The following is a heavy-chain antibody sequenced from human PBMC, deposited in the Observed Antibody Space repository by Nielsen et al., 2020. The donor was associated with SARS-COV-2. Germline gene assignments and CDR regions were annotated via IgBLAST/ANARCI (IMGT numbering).Heavy chain of an antibody. J-gene: IGHJ4*02. CDR2: ITNTGAE. V-gene: IGHV3-11*04. Sequence: GESLKISCAASGFTFSDHYMTWIHQTPGKGLEWISYITNTGAEYYADSVKGRFTISRDNAQSSLYLLMNNLRAEDTAVYYCASSGWLDYWGQGTRVTVSS. D-gene: IGHD6-19*01. CDR3: ASSGWLDY. CDR1: GFTFSDHY.